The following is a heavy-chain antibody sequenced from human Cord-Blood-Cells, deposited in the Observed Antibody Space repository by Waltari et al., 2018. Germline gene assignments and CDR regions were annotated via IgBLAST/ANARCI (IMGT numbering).Heavy chain of an antibody. CDR2: INHSGST. CDR3: ARPHYGDYGWFDP. Sequence: QVQLQQWGAGLLKPSETLSLTCAVYGGSFSGYYWSWNRQPPGKGLEWIGEINHSGSTNYNPSLKSRVTISVDTSKNQFSLKLSSVTAADTAVYYCARPHYGDYGWFDPWGQGTLVTVSS. CDR1: GGSFSGYY. V-gene: IGHV4-34*01. J-gene: IGHJ5*02. D-gene: IGHD4-17*01.